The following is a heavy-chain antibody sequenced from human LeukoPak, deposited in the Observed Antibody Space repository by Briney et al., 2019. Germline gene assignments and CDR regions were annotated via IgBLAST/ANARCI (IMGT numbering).Heavy chain of an antibody. CDR2: ISSSGIT. CDR1: GFTVSSNY. CDR3: ARGGDSSGSIRSAFDI. V-gene: IGHV3-53*01. D-gene: IGHD3-22*01. J-gene: IGHJ3*02. Sequence: GGSLKLSCAASGFTVSSNYMSWVRQAPGKGLEWVSVISSSGITYSADSVKGRFTISRDNSKNMVCLQMNGLRAEDTAVYYCARGGDSSGSIRSAFDIWGQGTMVTVSS.